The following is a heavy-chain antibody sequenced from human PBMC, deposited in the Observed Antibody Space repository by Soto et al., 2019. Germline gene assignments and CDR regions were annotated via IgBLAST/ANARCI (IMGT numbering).Heavy chain of an antibody. J-gene: IGHJ6*03. V-gene: IGHV4-39*01. D-gene: IGHD2-2*01. CDR2: IYYSGNT. Sequence: QLQLQESGPGLVKPSETLSLTCTVSGGSIRSSSYFWGWIRQFPGNGLQWIGNIYYSGNTYYHPSLKSRGTISIDTSRNQFSLKLTSVTAADTAVYFCAKINDKIYQSMDVWGKGARVTVSS. CDR1: GGSIRSSSYF. CDR3: AKINDKIYQSMDV.